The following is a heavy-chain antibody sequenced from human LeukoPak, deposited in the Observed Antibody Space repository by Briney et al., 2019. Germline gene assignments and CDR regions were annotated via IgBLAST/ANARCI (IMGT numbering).Heavy chain of an antibody. V-gene: IGHV3-48*03. Sequence: GGSLRLSCAASGFTFSSCEMNWVRQAPGKGLEWVSYISSSGSTIYYADSVKGRFTISRDNAKNSLYLQMNSLRAEDTAAYYCARLVVAATRPSNWFDPWGQGTPLTVSS. D-gene: IGHD2-15*01. J-gene: IGHJ5*02. CDR3: ARLVVAATRPSNWFDP. CDR1: GFTFSSCE. CDR2: ISSSGSTI.